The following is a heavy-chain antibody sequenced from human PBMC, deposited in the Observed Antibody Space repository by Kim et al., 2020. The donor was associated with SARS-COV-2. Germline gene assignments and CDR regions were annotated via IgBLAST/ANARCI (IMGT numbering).Heavy chain of an antibody. CDR3: ARDRQLPFDY. D-gene: IGHD2-2*01. Sequence: NKCCADAVKGRFTISRDKSKDTLYLQMNSLRAEDTAVYYCARDRQLPFDYWGQGTLVTVSS. J-gene: IGHJ4*02. V-gene: IGHV3-33*01. CDR2: NK.